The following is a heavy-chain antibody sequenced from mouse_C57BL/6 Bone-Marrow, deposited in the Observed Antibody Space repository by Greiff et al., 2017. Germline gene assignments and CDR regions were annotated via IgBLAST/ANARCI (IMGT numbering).Heavy chain of an antibody. Sequence: VQLQQSGPVLVKPGPSVKISCKASGFTFTDYYMHWVKQSHGKSLEWIGLVYPYNGGTSYNQKFKGKATLTVDPSSSTAYMELNSLTSEDSAVYYCARSWYYGSRDFDVWGTGTTVTVSS. CDR1: GFTFTDYY. V-gene: IGHV1-36*01. CDR2: VYPYNGGT. J-gene: IGHJ1*03. CDR3: ARSWYYGSRDFDV. D-gene: IGHD1-1*01.